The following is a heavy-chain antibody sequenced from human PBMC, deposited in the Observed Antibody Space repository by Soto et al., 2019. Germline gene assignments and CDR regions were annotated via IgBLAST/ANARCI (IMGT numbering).Heavy chain of an antibody. CDR3: ARESHNSKRYYYYYGMDV. V-gene: IGHV6-1*01. Sequence: SQPLSLTCALSGDTVSRNSAPWNLNRQSPSRPLEWLGRTYYRSKWYNDYAVSVKSRITINPDTSENQFSLQLNSVTPEDTAVYYCARESHNSKRYYYYYGMDVWGQGTTVTVSS. D-gene: IGHD1-20*01. CDR2: TYYRSKWYN. CDR1: GDTVSRNSAP. J-gene: IGHJ6*02.